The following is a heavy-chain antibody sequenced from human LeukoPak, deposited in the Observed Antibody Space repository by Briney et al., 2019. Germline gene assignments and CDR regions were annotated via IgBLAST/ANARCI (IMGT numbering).Heavy chain of an antibody. CDR2: ISAYNGNT. Sequence: ASVKVSCKASGYTFTSYGISWVRQAPGQGLEWMGWISAYNGNTNYAQRLQGRVTMTTDTSTSTAYMELRSLRSDDTAVYYCARNGDYEADYYYYYGMDVWGKGTTVTVSS. J-gene: IGHJ6*04. D-gene: IGHD4-17*01. V-gene: IGHV1-18*04. CDR1: GYTFTSYG. CDR3: ARNGDYEADYYYYYGMDV.